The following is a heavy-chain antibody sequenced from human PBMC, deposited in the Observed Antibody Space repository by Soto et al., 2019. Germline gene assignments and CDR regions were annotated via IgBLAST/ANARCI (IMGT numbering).Heavy chain of an antibody. CDR1: GFSFDGYG. D-gene: IGHD2-21*02. CDR3: AKSKGGTANGMDV. V-gene: IGHV3-9*01. CDR2: ISWNSGTI. J-gene: IGHJ6*02. Sequence: EVQLVESGGGLVQPGRSLRLSCAASGFSFDGYGMHWVRQAPGKGLEWVSGISWNSGTIGYADSVKGRFSISRDNAKKSLYLQMNSLRAEDRALYYCAKSKGGTANGMDVWGQGTTVIVSS.